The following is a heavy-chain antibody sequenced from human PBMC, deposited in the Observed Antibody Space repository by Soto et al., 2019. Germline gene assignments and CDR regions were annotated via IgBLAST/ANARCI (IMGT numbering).Heavy chain of an antibody. CDR2: ISYDGSNK. Sequence: VGSLRLSCAASGFTFSSYGMHWVRQAPGKGLEWVAVISYDGSNKYYADSVKGRFTISRDNSKNTLYLQMNSLRAEDTAVYYCAKDRGKYSNYVGYGMDVWGQGTTVTVSS. CDR1: GFTFSSYG. CDR3: AKDRGKYSNYVGYGMDV. J-gene: IGHJ6*02. D-gene: IGHD4-4*01. V-gene: IGHV3-30*18.